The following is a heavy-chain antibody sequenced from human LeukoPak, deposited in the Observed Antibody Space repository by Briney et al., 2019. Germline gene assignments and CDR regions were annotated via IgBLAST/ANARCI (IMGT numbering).Heavy chain of an antibody. V-gene: IGHV3-23*01. CDR3: AKGVIAVLSTRTSASPFDT. CDR2: ISGSGGST. J-gene: IGHJ4*02. Sequence: SGGSLRLSCAASGFTFSSYSTNWVRQAPGKGLEWVSAISGSGGSTYYADSVKGRFTISRDNSKNTLYLQMNSLRAEDTAVYYCAKGVIAVLSTRTSASPFDTWGKGPRVPSPQ. CDR1: GFTFSSYS. D-gene: IGHD6-19*01.